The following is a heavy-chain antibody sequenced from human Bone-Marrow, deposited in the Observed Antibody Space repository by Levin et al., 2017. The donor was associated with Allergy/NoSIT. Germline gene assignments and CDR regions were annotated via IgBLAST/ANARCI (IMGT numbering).Heavy chain of an antibody. CDR3: ASPYSSDWTFDS. CDR1: GFSFSDYW. V-gene: IGHV3-7*01. J-gene: IGHJ3*02. D-gene: IGHD2-21*02. CDR2: IKEDGSQK. Sequence: GESLKISCTASGFSFSDYWLAWVRQAPGRGLEWVANIKEDGSQKFYADSVKGRFNISRDNAKNSLYLQMKYLSAEDTAVYYCASPYSSDWTFDSWGPGTMVTVSS.